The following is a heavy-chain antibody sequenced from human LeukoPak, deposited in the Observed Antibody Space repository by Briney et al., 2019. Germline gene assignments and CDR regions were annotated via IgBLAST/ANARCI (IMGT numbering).Heavy chain of an antibody. D-gene: IGHD6-19*01. CDR1: GFTFTTYR. CDR2: VSSRGDNT. Sequence: GGSLRLSCAASGFTFTTYRMIGVRQAPEKGRAWGSSVSSRGDNTQYADSGRRRFTISRDNSDNTLFLQMNSLRPEDTAVYYCVKGGWFDDWGQGTLVTVSS. CDR3: VKGGWFDD. J-gene: IGHJ4*02. V-gene: IGHV3-23*01.